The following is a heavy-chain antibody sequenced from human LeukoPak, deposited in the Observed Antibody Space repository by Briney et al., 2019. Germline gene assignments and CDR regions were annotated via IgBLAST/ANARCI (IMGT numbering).Heavy chain of an antibody. CDR1: GFSLSTSGVG. CDR3: AHRWGDFWNNYPLFEY. V-gene: IGHV2-5*01. J-gene: IGHJ4*02. Sequence: SGPTPVNPTQTLTLTCTFSGFSLSTSGVGVGWIRQPPGKALEWLALIYWNDDKRYSPSLKGRLTITKDTSKNQVVLTMTNVDPVDTATYYCAHRWGDFWNNYPLFEYWGPGTPVTVSS. CDR2: IYWNDDK. D-gene: IGHD3-3*01.